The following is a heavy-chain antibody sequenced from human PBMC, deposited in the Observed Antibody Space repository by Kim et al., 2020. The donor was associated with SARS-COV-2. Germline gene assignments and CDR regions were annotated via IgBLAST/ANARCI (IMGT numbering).Heavy chain of an antibody. J-gene: IGHJ4*02. V-gene: IGHV4-34*01. D-gene: IGHD3-10*01. Sequence: SETLSLTCAVYGGSFSGYYWSWIRQPPGKGLEWIGEINHSGSTNYNPSLKSRVTISVDTSKNQFSLKLSSVTAADTAVYYCARGWEKYYYGSGSYTYWGQGTLVTVSS. CDR3: ARGWEKYYYGSGSYTY. CDR1: GGSFSGYY. CDR2: INHSGST.